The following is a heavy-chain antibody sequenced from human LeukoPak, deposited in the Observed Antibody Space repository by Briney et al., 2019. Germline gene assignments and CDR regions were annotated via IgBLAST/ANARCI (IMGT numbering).Heavy chain of an antibody. CDR2: IAYNGNVK. Sequence: GGSLRLSCAASGFTFNLYSLHWVRQAPGKGLEWVASIAYNGNVKYYADSAKGRFTVSRDNSKNTLYLQMNSLRPQDTAIYYCARVLDTAMVTYTAGYWGQGNLVTVSS. V-gene: IGHV3-30*04. CDR3: ARVLDTAMVTYTAGY. D-gene: IGHD5-18*01. J-gene: IGHJ4*02. CDR1: GFTFNLYS.